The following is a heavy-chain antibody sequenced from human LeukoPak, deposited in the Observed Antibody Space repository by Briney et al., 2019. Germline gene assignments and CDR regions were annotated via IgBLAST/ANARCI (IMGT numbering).Heavy chain of an antibody. CDR2: INYLGTT. CDR3: ARGLTGTMVRFSNYFYMDV. J-gene: IGHJ6*03. CDR1: GGSFSGYY. Sequence: EASETLSLTCGVHGGSFSGYYWTWIRQAPGKGLELIGEINYLGTTSYSPSLKSRVTLSVDTSKNQFSLRLRSVTAADTAVYYCARGLTGTMVRFSNYFYMDVWGNGTTVSVSS. D-gene: IGHD1-1*01. V-gene: IGHV4-34*01.